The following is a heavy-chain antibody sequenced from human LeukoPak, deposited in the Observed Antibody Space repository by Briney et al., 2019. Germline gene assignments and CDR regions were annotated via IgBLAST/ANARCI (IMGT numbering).Heavy chain of an antibody. J-gene: IGHJ5*02. V-gene: IGHV4-34*01. Sequence: SETLSLTCAVYGGSFSGYYWSWVRQPPGKGLEWIGEINHSGSTNYNPSLKGRVTISVDTSKNQFSLKLSSVTAADTAVYYCARSRYDFWSGYPAGNWFDPWGQGTLVTVSS. CDR3: ARSRYDFWSGYPAGNWFDP. CDR1: GGSFSGYY. D-gene: IGHD3-3*01. CDR2: INHSGST.